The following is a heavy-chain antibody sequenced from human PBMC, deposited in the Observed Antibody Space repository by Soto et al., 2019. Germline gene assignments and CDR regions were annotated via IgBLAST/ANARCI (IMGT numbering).Heavy chain of an antibody. CDR3: ASLYDILTGYFDY. J-gene: IGHJ4*02. V-gene: IGHV4-59*01. CDR1: GGSISSYY. CDR2: IYYSGST. Sequence: SETLSLTCTVSGGSISSYYWSWIRQPPGKGLEWIGYIYYSGSTNYNPSLKSRVTISVDTSKNQFSLKLSSVTAADTAVYYCASLYDILTGYFDYWGQGTLVTVSS. D-gene: IGHD3-9*01.